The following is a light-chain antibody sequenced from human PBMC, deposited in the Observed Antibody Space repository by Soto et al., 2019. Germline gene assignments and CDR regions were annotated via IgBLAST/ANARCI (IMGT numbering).Light chain of an antibody. Sequence: EIVMTQSPATLSVSPGEGATLSCRASQSVSSNLAWYQQKPGQAPRLLIYGASTRATGIPASFSGSGSGTDFTLTISSLQSEDSAVYYCQQYNKWPLTFGRGNKVEIK. J-gene: IGKJ4*01. CDR3: QQYNKWPLT. CDR1: QSVSSN. CDR2: GAS. V-gene: IGKV3-15*01.